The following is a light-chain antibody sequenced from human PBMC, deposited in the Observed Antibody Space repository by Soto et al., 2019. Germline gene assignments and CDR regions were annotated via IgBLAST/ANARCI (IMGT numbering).Light chain of an antibody. CDR2: EDT. Sequence: QSALTQPASVSGSPGQSITISCTGTSSDVGNYNLVSWHQQHPGKAPKLMIYEDTKRPSGVSDRFSGSKSGNTASLTISGLQAEDEADYFCCSYVSSTTPYVFGTATKLTVL. CDR3: CSYVSSTTPYV. V-gene: IGLV2-23*01. CDR1: SSDVGNYNL. J-gene: IGLJ1*01.